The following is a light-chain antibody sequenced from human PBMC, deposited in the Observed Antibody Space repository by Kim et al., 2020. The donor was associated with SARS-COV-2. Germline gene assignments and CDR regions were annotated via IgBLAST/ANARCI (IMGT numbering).Light chain of an antibody. J-gene: IGLJ3*02. CDR2: EDT. CDR1: ALPKQY. Sequence: SYELTQPPSVSVYPGQTARITCSGDALPKQYAYWFQQKPGQAPVVLIYEDTERPSGIPERFSGSTSGTTVTLTISAVQAEDEADYYCQSADSSDTFWVFG. CDR3: QSADSSDTFWV. V-gene: IGLV3-25*03.